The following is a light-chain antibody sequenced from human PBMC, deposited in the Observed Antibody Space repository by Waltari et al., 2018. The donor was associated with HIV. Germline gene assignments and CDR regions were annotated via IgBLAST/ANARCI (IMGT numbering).Light chain of an antibody. Sequence: QSALTQPPSASGSPGQSVTIACSGTSSDVGGYDYVSWYQQHPGKAPKRMIYEVSKRPSGVPDRFSGSKSGNTASLTVSGLQAEDEADYYCSSHAGSNNYVFGTGTKVTVL. CDR2: EVS. V-gene: IGLV2-8*01. CDR1: SSDVGGYDY. J-gene: IGLJ1*01. CDR3: SSHAGSNNYV.